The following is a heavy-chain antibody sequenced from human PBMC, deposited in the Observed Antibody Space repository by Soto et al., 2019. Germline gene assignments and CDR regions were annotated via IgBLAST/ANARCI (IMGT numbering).Heavy chain of an antibody. J-gene: IGHJ4*02. CDR1: GFTFSSYW. V-gene: IGHV3-7*01. CDR3: ARDITGTYYYFDY. D-gene: IGHD1-20*01. Sequence: GGSLRLSCAASGFTFSSYWMSWVRQAPGKGLEWVANIKQDGSEKYYVDSVKGRFTISRDNAKNSLYLQMNSLGAEDTAVYYCARDITGTYYYFDYWGQGTLVTVSS. CDR2: IKQDGSEK.